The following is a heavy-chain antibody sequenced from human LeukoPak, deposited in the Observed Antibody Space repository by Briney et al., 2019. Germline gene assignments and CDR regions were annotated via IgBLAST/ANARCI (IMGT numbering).Heavy chain of an antibody. CDR2: IWYDGGNK. J-gene: IGHJ5*02. D-gene: IGHD3-10*01. Sequence: PGRSLRLSCAASGFTFSSYGMHWVRQAPGKGLEWVAVIWYDGGNKYYADSVKGRFTISRDNSKNTLYLQMNSLRAEDTAVYYCARDRGPYVLLWFGELNWFDPWGQGTLVTVSS. CDR1: GFTFSSYG. V-gene: IGHV3-33*01. CDR3: ARDRGPYVLLWFGELNWFDP.